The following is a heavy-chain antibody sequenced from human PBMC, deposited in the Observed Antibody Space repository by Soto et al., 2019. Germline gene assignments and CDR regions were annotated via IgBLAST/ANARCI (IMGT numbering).Heavy chain of an antibody. J-gene: IGHJ4*02. CDR3: ARGDTAMVTSFDY. Sequence: SVKVSCKASGGTFSSYAISWVRQAPGQGLEWMGGIIPIFGTANYAQKFQGRVTITADESTSTAYMELSSLRSEDTAVYYCARGDTAMVTSFDYWGQGTLVTVSS. D-gene: IGHD5-18*01. CDR1: GGTFSSYA. CDR2: IIPIFGTA. V-gene: IGHV1-69*13.